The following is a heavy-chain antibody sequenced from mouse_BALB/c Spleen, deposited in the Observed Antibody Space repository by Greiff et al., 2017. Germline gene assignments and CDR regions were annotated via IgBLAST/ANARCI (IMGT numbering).Heavy chain of an antibody. CDR2: ISSDGSYT. D-gene: IGHD2-1*01. V-gene: IGHV5-6*01. J-gene: IGHJ4*01. CDR3: ARLSGNYDYYAMDY. Sequence: EVQVVESGGDLVKPGGSLKLSCAASGFTFSSYGMSWVRQTPDKRLEWVVTISSDGSYTYYPDSVKGRFTISRDNAKNTLYLQMSSLKSEDTAMYYCARLSGNYDYYAMDYWGQGTSVTVSS. CDR1: GFTFSSYG.